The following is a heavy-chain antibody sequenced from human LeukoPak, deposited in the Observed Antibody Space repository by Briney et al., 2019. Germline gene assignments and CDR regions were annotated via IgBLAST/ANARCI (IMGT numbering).Heavy chain of an antibody. CDR2: ISYDGSSK. D-gene: IGHD3-22*01. V-gene: IGHV3-30*01. CDR3: ARDWEWLLLSASFGY. Sequence: GRSLRLSCAASGFTFSSYAMHWVRQAPGKGLEWVAVISYDGSSKYYADSVKGRFTISRDNSKNTLYLQMNSLRAEDTAVYYCARDWEWLLLSASFGYWGQGTLVSVSS. CDR1: GFTFSSYA. J-gene: IGHJ4*02.